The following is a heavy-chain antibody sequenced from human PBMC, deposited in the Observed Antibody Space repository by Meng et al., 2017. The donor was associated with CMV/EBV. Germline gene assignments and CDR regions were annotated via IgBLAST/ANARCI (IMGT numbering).Heavy chain of an antibody. CDR3: ARLLHSSSGYYHYGMDV. J-gene: IGHJ6*02. D-gene: IGHD6-13*01. Sequence: ASVKVSCKASGYTFTGYGISWVRQAPGQGLEWMGWISAYNGNTNYAQKLQGRVTMTTDTSTSTAYMELRSLRSDDTAVYYCARLLHSSSGYYHYGMDVWGQGTTVTVSS. CDR1: GYTFTGYG. V-gene: IGHV1-18*01. CDR2: ISAYNGNT.